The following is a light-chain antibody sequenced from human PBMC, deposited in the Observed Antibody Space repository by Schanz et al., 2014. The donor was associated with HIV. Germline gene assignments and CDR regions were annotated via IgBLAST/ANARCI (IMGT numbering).Light chain of an antibody. Sequence: QSVLTQPPSVSGAPGQRVTISCTGSSSNIGAGYDVHWYQQLPGTAPKLLIYGNSNRPSGVSSRFSGSKSGNTASLTISGLRAEDEADYYCSSYTSSSTWVFGGGTKVTVL. CDR2: GNS. CDR3: SSYTSSSTWV. V-gene: IGLV1-40*01. CDR1: SSNIGAGYD. J-gene: IGLJ3*02.